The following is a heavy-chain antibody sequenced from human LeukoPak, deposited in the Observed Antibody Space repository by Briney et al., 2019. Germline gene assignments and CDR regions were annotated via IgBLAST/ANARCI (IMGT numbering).Heavy chain of an antibody. Sequence: GGSLRLSCAASGFTLSSYSMNWVRQAPGKGLEWVSATSSSDAGTYHADSVRGRFTISRDNSKNTLYLQMNSLRVEDAAVYYCARAPVTSCRGAYCYPFDYWGQGTLVTVSS. D-gene: IGHD2-21*01. CDR2: TSSSDAGT. J-gene: IGHJ4*02. CDR3: ARAPVTSCRGAYCYPFDY. V-gene: IGHV3-23*01. CDR1: GFTLSSYS.